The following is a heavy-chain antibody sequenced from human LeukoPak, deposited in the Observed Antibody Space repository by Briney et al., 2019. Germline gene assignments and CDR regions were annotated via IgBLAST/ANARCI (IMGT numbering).Heavy chain of an antibody. CDR1: GFTFSSYG. V-gene: IGHV3-30*02. J-gene: IGHJ3*02. CDR3: ATHRDSGYDGMDAFDI. CDR2: IRYDGSNK. Sequence: GGSLRLSCAASGFTFSSYGMHWVRQAPGKGLEWVAFIRYDGSNKYYADSVKGRFTISRDNSKNTLYLQMNSLRAEDTAVYYCATHRDSGYDGMDAFDIWGQGTMVTASS. D-gene: IGHD5-12*01.